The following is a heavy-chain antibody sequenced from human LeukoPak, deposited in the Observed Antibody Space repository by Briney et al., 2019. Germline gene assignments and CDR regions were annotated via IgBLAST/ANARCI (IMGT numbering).Heavy chain of an antibody. CDR3: ARGEPSSDRFDP. CDR1: GGTFSSYA. V-gene: IGHV1-69*05. CDR2: IIPIFGTA. Sequence: ASVKVSCKASGGTFSSYAISWVRQAPGQGLEWMGGIIPIFGTANYAQKFQGRVTITTDESTSTAYMELSSLRSDDTAVYYCARGEPSSDRFDPWGQGTLVTVSS. D-gene: IGHD6-13*01. J-gene: IGHJ5*02.